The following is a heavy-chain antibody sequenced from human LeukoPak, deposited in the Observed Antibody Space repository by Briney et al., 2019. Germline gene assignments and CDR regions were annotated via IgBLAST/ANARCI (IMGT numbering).Heavy chain of an antibody. D-gene: IGHD6-19*01. CDR1: GFSFSSYD. V-gene: IGHV3-30*04. CDR2: ISYDGSNK. J-gene: IGHJ3*02. CDR3: ACFSGWYGGDAFDI. Sequence: GRSLRLSCAASGFSFSSYDMHWVRQAPGKGLEWVAVISYDGSNKYYADSVKGRFTISRDNAKNTLYLQMNSLRAEDTAVYYCACFSGWYGGDAFDIWGQGTMVTVSS.